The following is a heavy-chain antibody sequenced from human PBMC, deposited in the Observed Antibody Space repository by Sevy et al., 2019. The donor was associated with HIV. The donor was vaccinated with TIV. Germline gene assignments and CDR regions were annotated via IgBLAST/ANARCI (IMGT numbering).Heavy chain of an antibody. CDR2: IYHSGST. V-gene: IGHV4-30-2*01. CDR1: GGSISSGGYS. CDR3: ARQYSSSWYFDP. J-gene: IGHJ5*02. D-gene: IGHD6-13*01. Sequence: SETLSLTCAVSGGSISSGGYSWSWIRQPPGKGLEWIGYIYHSGSTYYNPSLKSRVTISVDRSKNQCSLKLGSVTAADTAVYYCARQYSSSWYFDPWGQGTLVTVSS.